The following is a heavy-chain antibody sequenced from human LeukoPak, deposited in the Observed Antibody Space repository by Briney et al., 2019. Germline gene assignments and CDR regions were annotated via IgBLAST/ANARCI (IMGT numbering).Heavy chain of an antibody. V-gene: IGHV3-66*01. CDR1: GFTVSSNY. CDR2: IYSGGST. J-gene: IGHJ3*02. D-gene: IGHD5-12*01. Sequence: GGSLRLSCAASGFTVSSNYMSWVRQAPGKGLEWVSVIYSGGSTYYADSVKGRFTISRDNSKSTLYLQMNSLRAEDTAVYYCATRGEGRWLQPGGDAFDIWGQGTMVTVSS. CDR3: ATRGEGRWLQPGGDAFDI.